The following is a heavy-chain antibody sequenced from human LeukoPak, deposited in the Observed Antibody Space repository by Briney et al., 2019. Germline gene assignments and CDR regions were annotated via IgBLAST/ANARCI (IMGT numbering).Heavy chain of an antibody. CDR3: ARGQLGELLY. Sequence: GASVKVSCKASGYTFTVYYMHWVRQAPGQGLEWMGWMNPNSGNTGYAQKFQGRVTITRNTSISTAYMELSSLRSEDTAVYYCARGQLGELLYWGQGTLVTVSS. J-gene: IGHJ4*02. D-gene: IGHD1-26*01. CDR1: GYTFTVYY. CDR2: MNPNSGNT. V-gene: IGHV1-8*03.